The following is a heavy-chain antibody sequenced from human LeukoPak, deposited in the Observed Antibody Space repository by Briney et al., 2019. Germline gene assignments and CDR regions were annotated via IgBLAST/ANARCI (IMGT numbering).Heavy chain of an antibody. J-gene: IGHJ3*02. CDR3: ARVNYGGAFDI. Sequence: SQTLSLTCAVSGGSISSGGYSWSWIRQPPGKGLEWIGYIYHSGSTYYNPSLKSRVTISVYRSKNQFSLKLSSVTAADTAVYYCARVNYGGAFDIWGQGTMVTVSS. D-gene: IGHD4-23*01. CDR2: IYHSGST. V-gene: IGHV4-30-2*01. CDR1: GGSISSGGYS.